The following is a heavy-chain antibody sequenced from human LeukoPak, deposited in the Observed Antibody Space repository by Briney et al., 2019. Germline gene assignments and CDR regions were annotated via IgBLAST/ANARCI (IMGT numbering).Heavy chain of an antibody. V-gene: IGHV3-7*01. Sequence: GGSLRLSCAASGFIFSSYWMAWFRQAPGKGLEWVANIKEDGSDKNYVESLKGRFTISRDNAKNSLYLQMDSLRAEDTAVYYCARDAGYGYDRFDYWGQGTQVTVSS. CDR3: ARDAGYGYDRFDY. CDR1: GFIFSSYW. J-gene: IGHJ4*02. D-gene: IGHD5-18*01. CDR2: IKEDGSDK.